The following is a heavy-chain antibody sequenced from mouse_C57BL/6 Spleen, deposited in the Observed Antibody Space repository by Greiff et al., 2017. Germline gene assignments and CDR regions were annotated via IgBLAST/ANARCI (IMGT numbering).Heavy chain of an antibody. CDR1: GFTFSDYY. V-gene: IGHV5-16*01. J-gene: IGHJ2*01. Sequence: EVKLVESEGGLVQPGSSMKLSCTASGFTFSDYYMAWVRQVPEKGLEWVANINYDGSSTYYLDSLKSRFIISGDNAKNILYLQMSSLKSEDTATYYCARGGSYEAYYFGYWGQGTTLTVAS. CDR2: INYDGSST. CDR3: ARGGSYEAYYFGY. D-gene: IGHD1-1*02.